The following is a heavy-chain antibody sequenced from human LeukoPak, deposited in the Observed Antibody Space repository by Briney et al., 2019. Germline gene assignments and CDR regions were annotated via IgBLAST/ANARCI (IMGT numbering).Heavy chain of an antibody. D-gene: IGHD1-26*01. Sequence: GGSLRLSCAAYGFTFSSYGMHWFRQAPGKGLEWVAVISYDGSNKYYADSVKGRLTISRDNSKNTLYLQMNSLRAEDTAVYYCAKDQRGWELLFDYWGQGTLVTVSS. V-gene: IGHV3-30*18. CDR3: AKDQRGWELLFDY. CDR1: GFTFSSYG. J-gene: IGHJ4*02. CDR2: ISYDGSNK.